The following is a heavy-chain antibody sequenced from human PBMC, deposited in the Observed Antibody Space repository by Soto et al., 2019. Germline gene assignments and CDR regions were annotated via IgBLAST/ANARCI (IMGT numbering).Heavy chain of an antibody. J-gene: IGHJ4*02. V-gene: IGHV1-2*01. Sequence: QVQLVQSGAEVKKSGASVKISCKASGYSFTGYYIHWVRQAPGQGFEWMGAISPNSGGTKYAQKFQGRVTRTRDTSITTIERGLGDVGRVPPAVYYWGKGGGGALGVFNGGKGPRATVSS. CDR1: GYSFTGYY. CDR3: GKGGGGALGVFN. CDR2: ISPNSGGT. D-gene: IGHD3-16*01.